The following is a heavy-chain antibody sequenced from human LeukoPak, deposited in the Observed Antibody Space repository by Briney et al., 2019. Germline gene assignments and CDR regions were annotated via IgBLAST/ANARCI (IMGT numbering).Heavy chain of an antibody. V-gene: IGHV3-21*01. J-gene: IGHJ5*02. CDR3: ARAVAGSQLDH. Sequence: GGSLRLSCAASGFTFSSYTMNWVRLAPGKGLEWVSSIRSSSSYIYYADSVNGQFTISRDNAKNSLYLQMNSLTAADTAVYYCARAVAGSQLDHWGQGTQVTVSS. CDR2: IRSSSSYI. D-gene: IGHD6-19*01. CDR1: GFTFSSYT.